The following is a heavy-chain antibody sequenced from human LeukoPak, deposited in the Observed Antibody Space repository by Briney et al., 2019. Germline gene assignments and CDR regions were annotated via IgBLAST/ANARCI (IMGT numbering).Heavy chain of an antibody. CDR1: GGSISSYY. CDR3: ARTLPITMVRGPLRAFDI. D-gene: IGHD3-10*01. V-gene: IGHV4-59*01. Sequence: SETLSHTCTVSGGSISSYYWSWIRQPPGKGLEWIGYIYYSGSTNYNPSLKSRVTISVDTSKNQFSLKLSSVTAADTAVYYCARTLPITMVRGPLRAFDIWGQGTMVTVSS. J-gene: IGHJ3*02. CDR2: IYYSGST.